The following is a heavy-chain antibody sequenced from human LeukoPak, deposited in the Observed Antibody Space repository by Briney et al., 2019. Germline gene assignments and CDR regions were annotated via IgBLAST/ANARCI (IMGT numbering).Heavy chain of an antibody. J-gene: IGHJ4*02. CDR1: GYTFTIYG. CDR3: ARSKVGATIDY. Sequence: GASVKVSCKASGYTFTIYGITWVRQAPGQGLEWMGWISAYNGNTNYAQNLQGRVSMTTDTSTSTAYMEVRSLRSDDTAVYYCARSKVGATIDYWGQGTLVTVSS. D-gene: IGHD1-26*01. CDR2: ISAYNGNT. V-gene: IGHV1-18*01.